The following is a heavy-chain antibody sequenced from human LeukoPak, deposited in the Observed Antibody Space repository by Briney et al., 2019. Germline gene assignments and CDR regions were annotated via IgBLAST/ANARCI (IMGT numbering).Heavy chain of an antibody. Sequence: QPGRSLRLSCAASGFTFDDYAMHWVRQAPGKGLEWVSGISWNSGSIGYADSVKGRFTISRDNAKNSLYLQMNSLRAEDTALYYCAKGMPPWGYDSLDYWGQGTLVTVSS. D-gene: IGHD3-22*01. CDR2: ISWNSGSI. V-gene: IGHV3-9*01. CDR1: GFTFDDYA. J-gene: IGHJ4*02. CDR3: AKGMPPWGYDSLDY.